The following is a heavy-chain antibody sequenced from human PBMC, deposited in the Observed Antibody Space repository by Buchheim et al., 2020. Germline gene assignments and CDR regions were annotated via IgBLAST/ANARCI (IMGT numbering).Heavy chain of an antibody. V-gene: IGHV3-21*01. Sequence: EVQLVESGGGLVKPGGSLRLSCAASGFTFSSYSMNWVRQAPGKGLEWVSSISSSSSYIYYADSVKGRFTISRANAKNSLYLQMNSLRAEDTAVYYCASEYCTNGVCSDAFDIWGQGT. J-gene: IGHJ3*02. CDR1: GFTFSSYS. CDR2: ISSSSSYI. CDR3: ASEYCTNGVCSDAFDI. D-gene: IGHD2-8*01.